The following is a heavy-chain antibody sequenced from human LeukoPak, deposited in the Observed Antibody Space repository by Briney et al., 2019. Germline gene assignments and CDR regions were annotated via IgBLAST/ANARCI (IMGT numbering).Heavy chain of an antibody. CDR3: ARLKGRDSSGPEVY. CDR1: GFAFSSYW. V-gene: IGHV3-7*01. Sequence: GGSLRLSCAASGFAFSSYWMSWVRQAPGKGLEWVANIRQDGTDKQYVDSVKGRFTISRDNAKNSLYLQMNSLRAEDTAVYYCARLKGRDSSGPEVYWGQGTLVTVSS. D-gene: IGHD3-22*01. J-gene: IGHJ4*02. CDR2: IRQDGTDK.